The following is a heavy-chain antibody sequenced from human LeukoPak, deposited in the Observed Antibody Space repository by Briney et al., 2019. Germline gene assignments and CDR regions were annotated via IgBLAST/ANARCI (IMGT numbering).Heavy chain of an antibody. CDR3: AKGLMTTVTPLGY. Sequence: GGSLRLSCAVSGFTFSNYGMHWVRQAPGKGLEWVAFTRYDGSNEHYSDSVKGRFTISRDNSKNTLYLQMNSLRAEDTAVYSCAKGLMTTVTPLGYWGQGTLVTVS. J-gene: IGHJ4*02. V-gene: IGHV3-30*02. CDR1: GFTFSNYG. CDR2: TRYDGSNE. D-gene: IGHD4-17*01.